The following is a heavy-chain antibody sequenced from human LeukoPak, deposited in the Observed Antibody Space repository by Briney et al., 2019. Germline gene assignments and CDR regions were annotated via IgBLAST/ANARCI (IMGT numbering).Heavy chain of an antibody. Sequence: NPSETLFLTCTVSGGSISSSSYYWGWIRQPPGKGLEWIGSIYYSGSTYYNPSLKSRVTISVDTSKNQFSLKLSSVTAADTAVYYCARDRRTVVTPDYFDYWGQGTLVTVSS. D-gene: IGHD4-23*01. V-gene: IGHV4-39*07. CDR2: IYYSGST. CDR1: GGSISSSSYY. CDR3: ARDRRTVVTPDYFDY. J-gene: IGHJ4*02.